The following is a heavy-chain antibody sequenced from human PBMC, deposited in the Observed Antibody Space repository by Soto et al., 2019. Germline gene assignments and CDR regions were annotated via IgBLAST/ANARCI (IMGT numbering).Heavy chain of an antibody. CDR2: INAGNGNT. CDR3: ARKGLFSFYFDY. CDR1: GYTFTSYA. V-gene: IGHV1-3*01. Sequence: ASVKVSCKASGYTFTSYAMHWVRQAPGQRLEWMGWINAGNGNTKYSQKFQGRVTITRDTSASTAYMELSSLRSEDTAVYYCARKGLFSFYFDYWGQGTLVTVSS. J-gene: IGHJ4*02.